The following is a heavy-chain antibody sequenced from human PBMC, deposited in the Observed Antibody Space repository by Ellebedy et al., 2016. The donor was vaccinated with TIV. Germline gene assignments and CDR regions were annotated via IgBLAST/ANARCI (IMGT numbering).Heavy chain of an antibody. V-gene: IGHV3-30*03. J-gene: IGHJ5*02. CDR1: GFIFSGSG. CDR2: ISNDGGRQ. D-gene: IGHD2-21*01. Sequence: GGSLRLSXAASGFIFSGSGMHWVRQAPGKGLEWVAFISNDGGRQWYADSVKGRFTISRDNSKNTLYLQINSLRPEDTAMYYCARELHIVGDPWGQGTLVTVSS. CDR3: ARELHIVGDP.